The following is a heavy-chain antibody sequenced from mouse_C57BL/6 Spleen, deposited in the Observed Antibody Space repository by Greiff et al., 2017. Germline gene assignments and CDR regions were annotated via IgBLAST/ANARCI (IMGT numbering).Heavy chain of an antibody. CDR3: ARQGTTVVATEYFDV. V-gene: IGHV5-12*01. Sequence: DVMLVESGGGLVQPGGSLKLSCAASGFTFSDYYMYWVRQTPEKRLEWVAYISNGGGSTYYPDTVKGRFTISRDNAKNTPYLQMSRLKSEDTSMYYCARQGTTVVATEYFDVWGTGTTVTVSS. CDR2: ISNGGGST. J-gene: IGHJ1*03. CDR1: GFTFSDYY. D-gene: IGHD1-1*01.